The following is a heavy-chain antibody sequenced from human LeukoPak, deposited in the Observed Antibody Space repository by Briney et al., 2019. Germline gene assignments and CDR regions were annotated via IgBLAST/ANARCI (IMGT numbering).Heavy chain of an antibody. CDR3: ARQEGDDSSGYYQYYFDY. V-gene: IGHV5-51*01. CDR2: IYPGDSDT. J-gene: IGHJ4*02. CDR1: GYSFTSYW. D-gene: IGHD3-22*01. Sequence: PGESLKISCKGSGYSFTSYWIGWVRQMPGKGLEWKGIIYPGDSDTRYSPSFQGQVTISADKSISTAYLQWSSLKASDTAMYYCARQEGDDSSGYYQYYFDYWGQGTLVTVSS.